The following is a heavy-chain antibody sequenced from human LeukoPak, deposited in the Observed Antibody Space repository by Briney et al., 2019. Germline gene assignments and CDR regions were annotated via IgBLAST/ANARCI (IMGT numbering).Heavy chain of an antibody. V-gene: IGHV4-39*07. Sequence: PSETLSLTCAVSGASISGSGYYWGWIRQPPGKGLEWIGNIYYSGSTYYNASLQSRVTISVDTSKNQFSLKLSSVTAADTAKYYCATDKGPYSGSWYPNWFDPWGQGTLVTVSS. CDR2: IYYSGST. CDR1: GASISGSGYY. D-gene: IGHD6-13*01. J-gene: IGHJ5*02. CDR3: ATDKGPYSGSWYPNWFDP.